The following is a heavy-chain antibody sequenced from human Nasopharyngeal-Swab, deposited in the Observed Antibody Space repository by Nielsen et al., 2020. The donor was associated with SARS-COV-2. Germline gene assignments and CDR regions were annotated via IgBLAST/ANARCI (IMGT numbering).Heavy chain of an antibody. D-gene: IGHD1-26*01. CDR1: GFTFSSYS. CDR2: ISYDGSNK. CDR3: AKGVWIVGATWNAFDI. J-gene: IGHJ3*02. V-gene: IGHV3-30*18. Sequence: GESLKISCAASGFTFSSYSMNWVRQAPGKGLEWVAVISYDGSNKYYADSVKGRFTISRDNSKNTLYLQMNSLRAEDTAVYYCAKGVWIVGATWNAFDIWGQGTMVTVSS.